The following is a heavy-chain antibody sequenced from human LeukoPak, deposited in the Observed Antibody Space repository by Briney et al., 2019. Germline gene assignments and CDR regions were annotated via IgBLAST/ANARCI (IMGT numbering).Heavy chain of an antibody. Sequence: GGSLRLSCAASGFTFSSYGMHWVRQAPGKGLEWVAFIRYDGSNKYYADSVKGRFTISRDNSKNTLYLQMNSLRAEDTAVYYCAKNLRPCVVQPPPDYWGRGTPVTVSS. CDR1: GFTFSSYG. D-gene: IGHD1-1*01. CDR3: AKNLRPCVVQPPPDY. J-gene: IGHJ4*02. V-gene: IGHV3-30*02. CDR2: IRYDGSNK.